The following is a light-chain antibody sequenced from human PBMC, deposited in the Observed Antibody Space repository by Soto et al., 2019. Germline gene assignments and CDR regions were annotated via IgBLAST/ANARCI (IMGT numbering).Light chain of an antibody. J-gene: IGKJ4*01. CDR3: QQDSSWPLT. CDR2: DAS. CDR1: QSVSSK. Sequence: EIVMTQSPATLSVSPGERATLSCRASQSVSSKLAWYQQKPGQAPRLLIYDASTRASGIPTRFSGSGSGTEFTLSISSLQSEHLGVYYCQQDSSWPLTFGGGTKVDIK. V-gene: IGKV3-15*01.